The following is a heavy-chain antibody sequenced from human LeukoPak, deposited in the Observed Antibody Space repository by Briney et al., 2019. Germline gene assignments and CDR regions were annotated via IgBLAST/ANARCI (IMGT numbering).Heavy chain of an antibody. CDR2: LKSKADGGTT. V-gene: IGHV3-15*01. CDR3: SPVVVTVSDY. J-gene: IGHJ4*02. CDR1: GFAFRNAW. Sequence: GGSLRLSCAASGFAFRNAWMSWVRQAPGKGLEWVGRLKSKADGGTTDYAAPVKGGFTISRDDSKNTVYLQMNSLKIEDTAVYYCSPVVVTVSDYWGQGILVTVSS. D-gene: IGHD2-21*02.